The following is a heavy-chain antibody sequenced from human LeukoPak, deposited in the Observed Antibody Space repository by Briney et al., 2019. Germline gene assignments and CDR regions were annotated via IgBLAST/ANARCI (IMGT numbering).Heavy chain of an antibody. J-gene: IGHJ6*03. Sequence: SVTVSCKASGGTFSSYAISWVRQAPGQGLEWMGGIIPIFGTANYAQKFQGRVTITTDESTSTAYMELSSLRSEDTAVYYCASHPCSSTSCYTGYYYMDVWGKGTTVTVSS. V-gene: IGHV1-69*05. CDR1: GGTFSSYA. CDR3: ASHPCSSTSCYTGYYYMDV. CDR2: IIPIFGTA. D-gene: IGHD2-2*02.